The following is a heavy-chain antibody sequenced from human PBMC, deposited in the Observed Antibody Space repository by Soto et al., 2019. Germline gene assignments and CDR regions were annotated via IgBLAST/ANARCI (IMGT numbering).Heavy chain of an antibody. D-gene: IGHD2-2*01. CDR1: GFTFDDYA. V-gene: IGHV3-9*01. Sequence: EVQLVESGGGLVQPGRSLRLSCAASGFTFDDYAMHWVRQAPGKGLEWVSGISWNSGSIGYADSVKGRFTISRDNAKNSLYLQMNSLRADDTASYYCAKGYCTSSNCYYYYYMDVWGKGTTVTVSS. J-gene: IGHJ6*03. CDR3: AKGYCTSSNCYYYYYMDV. CDR2: ISWNSGSI.